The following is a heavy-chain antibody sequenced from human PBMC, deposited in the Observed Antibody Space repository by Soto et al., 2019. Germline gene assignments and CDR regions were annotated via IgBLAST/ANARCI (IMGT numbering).Heavy chain of an antibody. J-gene: IGHJ4*02. Sequence: EVQVLESGGGLVQRGGSLRLSCAGSGFTFSSYSMSWVRQAPGKGLEWVSAVCGRGDNTYYADSVKGRFTISRDNSRNTVLLQMDRMRAEKTAVYYGEKEHHRDAYGDHVYDYRCEGTLVTVSS. CDR3: EKEHHRDAYGDHVYDY. D-gene: IGHD4-17*01. CDR2: VCGRGDNT. V-gene: IGHV3-23*01. CDR1: GFTFSSYS.